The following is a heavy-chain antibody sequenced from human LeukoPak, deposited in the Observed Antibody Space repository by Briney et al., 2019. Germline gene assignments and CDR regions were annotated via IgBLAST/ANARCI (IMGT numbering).Heavy chain of an antibody. V-gene: IGHV1-2*02. CDR2: INPNSGGT. CDR3: ARDGFDI. J-gene: IGHJ3*02. CDR1: GYTLSDYY. Sequence: GASVNVSFKASGYTLSDYYMHWVRQAPGQGLEWMGWINPNSGGTNYAQKFQGRVTMTRDTSISTAYMELSRLRSDDTAIYHCARDGFDIWGQGTMVTVSS.